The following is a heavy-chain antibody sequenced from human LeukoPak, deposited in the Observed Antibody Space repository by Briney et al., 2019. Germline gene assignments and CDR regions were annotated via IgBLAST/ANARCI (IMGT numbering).Heavy chain of an antibody. CDR2: INPSGGST. CDR3: ARFRYDLSAFDI. CDR1: GYTFTSYY. Sequence: ASVKVSCKASGYTFTSYYMHWVRQAPGQGLEWMGIINPSGGSTSYAQKFQGRVTITRDTSASTAYMELSSLRSEDTAVYYCARFRYDLSAFDIWGQGTMVTVSS. V-gene: IGHV1-46*01. D-gene: IGHD2-15*01. J-gene: IGHJ3*02.